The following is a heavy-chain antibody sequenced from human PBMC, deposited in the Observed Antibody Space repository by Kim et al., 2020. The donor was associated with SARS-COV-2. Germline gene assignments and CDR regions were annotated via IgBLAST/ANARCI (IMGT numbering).Heavy chain of an antibody. D-gene: IGHD4-4*01. CDR1: GFTFSSYG. Sequence: GGSLRLSCAASGFTFSSYGMHWVRQAPGKGLEWVAVIWYDGSNKYYADSVKGRFTISRDNSKNTLYLQMNSLRAEDTAVYYCARDEESTESPSYYYGMDVWGQGTTVTVSS. CDR3: ARDEESTESPSYYYGMDV. CDR2: IWYDGSNK. J-gene: IGHJ6*02. V-gene: IGHV3-33*01.